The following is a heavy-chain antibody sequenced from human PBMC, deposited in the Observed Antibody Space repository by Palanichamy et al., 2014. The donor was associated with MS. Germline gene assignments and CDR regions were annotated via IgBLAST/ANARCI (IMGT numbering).Heavy chain of an antibody. CDR2: IYYSGST. V-gene: IGHV4-39*01. CDR1: GGSISSSSYY. CDR3: ARWAGADY. J-gene: IGHJ4*02. D-gene: IGHD3-10*01. Sequence: QLQLQESGPGLVKPSETLSLTCAVSGGSISSSSYYWGWIRQPPGKGLEWIGSIYYSGSTYSNPSLESRVTISVDTSKNQVSLKLNSVTAADTAVYYCARWAGADYWGQGTLVTVSS.